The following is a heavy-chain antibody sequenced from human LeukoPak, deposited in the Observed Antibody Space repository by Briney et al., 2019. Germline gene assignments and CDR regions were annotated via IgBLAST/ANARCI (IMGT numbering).Heavy chain of an antibody. J-gene: IGHJ4*02. Sequence: GESLKISCKSSGYSFSSYWIAWVRQIPGKGLEGMGIINPAASDTRYSLSIQGQVTISADRSISTAYLQWSSLKASDTAIYYCARGEGGYNYAFWGQGTLVSVSS. CDR2: INPAASDT. CDR1: GYSFSSYW. D-gene: IGHD5-24*01. V-gene: IGHV5-51*01. CDR3: ARGEGGYNYAF.